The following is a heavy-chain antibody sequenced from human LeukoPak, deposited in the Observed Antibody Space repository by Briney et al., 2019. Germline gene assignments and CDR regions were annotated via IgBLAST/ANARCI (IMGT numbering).Heavy chain of an antibody. J-gene: IGHJ4*02. CDR1: GGSFSGYY. CDR2: INHNGST. Sequence: MSSETLSLTCAVYGGSFSGYYWSWIRQPPGKGLEWIGEINHNGSTNYNPSLKSRVTISVDTSKNQFSLKLSSVTAADTAVYYCARGPYAWGYIDYWGQGTLVTVSS. V-gene: IGHV4-34*01. D-gene: IGHD7-27*01. CDR3: ARGPYAWGYIDY.